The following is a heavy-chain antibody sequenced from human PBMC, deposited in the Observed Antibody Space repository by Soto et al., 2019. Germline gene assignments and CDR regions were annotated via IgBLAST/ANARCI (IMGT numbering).Heavy chain of an antibody. J-gene: IGHJ6*02. V-gene: IGHV1-69*13. CDR3: AKVRRADSESYYYYAMGV. CDR1: GGTISSFT. CDR2: IIPIYGTA. D-gene: IGHD3-10*01. Sequence: SVKVSCKASGGTISSFTTSWVRQAPGQGLERMGGIIPIYGTANYAQKFQGRVTITADASTRTAYMVLSSLGSEDTAVYYCAKVRRADSESYYYYAMGVWGLWTTVTVS.